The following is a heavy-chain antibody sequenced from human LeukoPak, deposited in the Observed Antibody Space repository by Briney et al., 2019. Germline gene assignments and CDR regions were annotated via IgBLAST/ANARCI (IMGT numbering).Heavy chain of an antibody. D-gene: IGHD2-8*02. J-gene: IGHJ4*02. CDR3: ARGYWFYFDY. V-gene: IGHV4-61*02. CDR1: GDSISSGSYY. CDR2: IYIRGTS. Sequence: SETLSLTCTVSGDSISSGSYYWSWIRQPAGKGLEWIGRIYIRGTSSYNPSLNSRVTISADTSKNQFSLKLYSVTSADTAVYYCARGYWFYFDYWGQGTLVTVSS.